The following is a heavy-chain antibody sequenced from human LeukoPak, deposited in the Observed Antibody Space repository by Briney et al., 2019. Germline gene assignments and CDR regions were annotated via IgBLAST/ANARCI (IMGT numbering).Heavy chain of an antibody. CDR1: GYTFTTYD. Sequence: ASVKVSCKASGYTFTTYDINWVRQATGRGLEWMGWMSPNNGHTGYAQKFQGRVTMTRDTSINTAYMELSSLTSEDTAVYYCARSPYGTGHFDPWGQGSLVTVSS. CDR3: ARSPYGTGHFDP. V-gene: IGHV1-8*01. D-gene: IGHD2-8*02. J-gene: IGHJ5*02. CDR2: MSPNNGHT.